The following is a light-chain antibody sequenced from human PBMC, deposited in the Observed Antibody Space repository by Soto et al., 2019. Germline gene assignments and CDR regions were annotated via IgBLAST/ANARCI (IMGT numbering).Light chain of an antibody. V-gene: IGKV1-5*01. CDR3: LQHNSYPPT. CDR2: DAS. Sequence: DIQMTQSPSTLSASVGDRVTITCRASQGIVRWLAWYQQKPGKAPKLLIYDASSLESGVPSRFSGSGSGTEFTLTISSLQPEDFATYYCLQHNSYPPTFGQGTRLEIK. CDR1: QGIVRW. J-gene: IGKJ5*01.